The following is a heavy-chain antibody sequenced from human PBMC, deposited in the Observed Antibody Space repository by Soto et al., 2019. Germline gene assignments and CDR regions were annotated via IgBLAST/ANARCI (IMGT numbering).Heavy chain of an antibody. D-gene: IGHD3-10*01. Sequence: SLRLSCAASGFTFRSYAMSWVRQARGKGLEWVSAISGSGGSTYSADSVNGRVTISTDNSKNTLYLQMNSLRAEDTALYYCAKELYGSGSYQNNWFDPWGQGTLVTVSS. J-gene: IGHJ5*02. V-gene: IGHV3-23*01. CDR3: AKELYGSGSYQNNWFDP. CDR1: GFTFRSYA. CDR2: ISGSGGST.